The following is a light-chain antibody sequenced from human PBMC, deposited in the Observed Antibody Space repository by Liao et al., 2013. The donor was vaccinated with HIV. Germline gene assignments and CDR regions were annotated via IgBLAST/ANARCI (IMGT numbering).Light chain of an antibody. J-gene: IGLJ3*02. CDR3: QSADSSGTCPV. Sequence: SYELTQPPSVSVAPGRTARISCGGNNIGTKNVHWYQQKPGQAPVVVVYYDDARPSGIPERFSGSSSGTTVTLTISGVQAEDEADYYCQSADSSGTCPVFGGGTKLTVL. V-gene: IGLV3-21*01. CDR1: NIGTKN. CDR2: YDD.